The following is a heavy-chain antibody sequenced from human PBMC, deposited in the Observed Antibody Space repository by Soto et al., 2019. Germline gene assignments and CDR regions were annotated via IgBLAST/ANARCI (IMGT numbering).Heavy chain of an antibody. CDR2: IYYSGST. D-gene: IGHD3-22*01. Sequence: PSETLSLTCTVSGGSISSGDYYWSWIRQPPGKGLGWIGYIYYSGSTYYNPSLKSRVTISVDTSKNQFSLKLSSVTAADTAVYYCAREYYDSSGYYRLYFDYWGQGTLVTVSS. CDR1: GGSISSGDYY. V-gene: IGHV4-30-4*01. J-gene: IGHJ4*02. CDR3: AREYYDSSGYYRLYFDY.